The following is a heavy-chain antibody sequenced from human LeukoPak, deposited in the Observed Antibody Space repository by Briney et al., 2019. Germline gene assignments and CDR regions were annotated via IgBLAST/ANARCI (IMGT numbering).Heavy chain of an antibody. Sequence: PSETLSLTCAVYGGSFSGYYWSWIRQPPGKELEWIGEINHSGSTNYNPSLKSRVTISVDTSKNQFSLKLSSVTAADTAVYYCARVRGGRILRPFDPWGQGTLVTVSS. CDR2: INHSGST. D-gene: IGHD2-15*01. J-gene: IGHJ5*02. CDR1: GGSFSGYY. V-gene: IGHV4-34*01. CDR3: ARVRGGRILRPFDP.